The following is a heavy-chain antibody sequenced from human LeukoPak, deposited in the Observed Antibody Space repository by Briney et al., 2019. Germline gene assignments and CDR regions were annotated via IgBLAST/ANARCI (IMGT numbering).Heavy chain of an antibody. CDR3: ARYCSSTSCQLDAFDI. J-gene: IGHJ3*02. CDR1: GGTFSSYA. CDR2: IIPIFGTA. Sequence: SVKVSCKXSGGTFSSYAISWVRQAPRQGLEWMGGIIPIFGTANYSQKFQGRVTITADESTSTAYMELSSLRSEDTAVYYCARYCSSTSCQLDAFDIWGQGTMVTVSS. D-gene: IGHD2-2*01. V-gene: IGHV1-69*13.